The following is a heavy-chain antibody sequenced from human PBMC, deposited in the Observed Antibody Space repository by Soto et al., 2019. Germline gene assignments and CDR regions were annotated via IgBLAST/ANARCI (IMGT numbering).Heavy chain of an antibody. Sequence: SETLSLTCTVSGGSVTNSIYYWGWIRQSSGKGLEWIGSVYYRGRSYSKSSVKGRVTISVDTSENRFSLSLNSVTASDTAVYFCVSQRTTVPTQAYFDYWGPGALVTVSS. V-gene: IGHV4-39*01. CDR1: GGSVTNSIYY. CDR3: VSQRTTVPTQAYFDY. D-gene: IGHD4-17*01. J-gene: IGHJ4*02. CDR2: VYYRGRS.